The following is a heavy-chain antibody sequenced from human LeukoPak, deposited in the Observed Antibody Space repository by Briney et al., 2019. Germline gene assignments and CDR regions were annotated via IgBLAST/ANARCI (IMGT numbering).Heavy chain of an antibody. CDR1: GFTFSSYS. Sequence: PGGSLRLSCAASGFTFSSYSMNWVRQAPGKGLEWVSSISSSSSCIYYADSVKGRFTISRDNAKNSLYLQMNSLRAEDTAVYYCARRFEDIVVVPADDAFDIWGQGTMVTVSS. V-gene: IGHV3-21*01. CDR2: ISSSSSCI. D-gene: IGHD2-2*01. J-gene: IGHJ3*02. CDR3: ARRFEDIVVVPADDAFDI.